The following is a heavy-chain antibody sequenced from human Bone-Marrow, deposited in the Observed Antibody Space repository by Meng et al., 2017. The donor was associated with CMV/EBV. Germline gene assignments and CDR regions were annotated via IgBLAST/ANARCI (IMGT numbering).Heavy chain of an antibody. CDR3: ARAAVDLSKDYFDY. Sequence: VALEESGQGMVKLSETWSLTCTVFGGSISSYYWSWIRQPAGKGLEWIGCIYTSGRTNYNPSLKSRVPMSVDTSKNQFSLKLSSVTAADTAVYYCARAAVDLSKDYFDYWGQGTLVTVSS. CDR1: GGSISSYY. V-gene: IGHV4-4*07. J-gene: IGHJ4*02. D-gene: IGHD2-15*01. CDR2: IYTSGRT.